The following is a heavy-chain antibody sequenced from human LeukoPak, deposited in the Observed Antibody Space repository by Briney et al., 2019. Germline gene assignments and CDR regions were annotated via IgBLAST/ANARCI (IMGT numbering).Heavy chain of an antibody. V-gene: IGHV4-59*01. D-gene: IGHD1-7*01. CDR3: ARGGPLPFDWNYGPLNWFDP. J-gene: IGHJ5*02. CDR1: GGSISSYY. Sequence: PSETLSLTCTVSGGSISSYYWSWLRQPPGKGLEWIGYIYYSGSTNYNPSLKSRVTISVDTSKNQFSLKLSSVTAADTAVYYCARGGPLPFDWNYGPLNWFDPWGQGTLVTISS. CDR2: IYYSGST.